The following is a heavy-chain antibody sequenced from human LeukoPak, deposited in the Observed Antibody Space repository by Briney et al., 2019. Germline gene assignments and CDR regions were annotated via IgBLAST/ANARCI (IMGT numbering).Heavy chain of an antibody. V-gene: IGHV3-48*03. D-gene: IGHD3-10*01. CDR2: ISSSGSTI. Sequence: GGSLRLSCAASGFTFSSYEMNWVRQAPGEGLEWVSYISSSGSTIYYADSVKGRFTISRDNAKNSLYLQMNSLRAEDTAVYYCARVPYYYGSGSYWNYYFDYWGQGTLVTVSS. CDR1: GFTFSSYE. J-gene: IGHJ4*02. CDR3: ARVPYYYGSGSYWNYYFDY.